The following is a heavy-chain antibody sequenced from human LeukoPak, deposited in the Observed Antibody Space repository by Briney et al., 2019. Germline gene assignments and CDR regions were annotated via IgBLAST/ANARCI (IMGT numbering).Heavy chain of an antibody. Sequence: GGSLRLSCAASGFTVSNSWMFWVRQAPGKGLRYVSEINNDGNRIRYVDSVKGRFTISSDGAKNTLFLQVNSLRDDDTAMYYCARGGLPGGFDYWGQGILVTVSS. J-gene: IGHJ4*02. CDR2: INNDGNRI. CDR3: ARGGLPGGFDY. CDR1: GFTVSNSW. D-gene: IGHD7-27*01. V-gene: IGHV3-74*01.